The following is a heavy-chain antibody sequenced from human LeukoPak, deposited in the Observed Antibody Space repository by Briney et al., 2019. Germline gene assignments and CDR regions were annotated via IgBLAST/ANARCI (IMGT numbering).Heavy chain of an antibody. CDR3: ARDKRGEAFDI. J-gene: IGHJ3*02. D-gene: IGHD3-16*01. V-gene: IGHV4-39*07. Sequence: PSETLSLTCTVSGGSISSSSYYWGWIRQPPGKGLEWIGSIYYSGSTYYNPSLKSRVTISVDTSKNQFSLKLSSVTAADTAVYYCARDKRGEAFDIWGQGTMVTVSS. CDR1: GGSISSSSYY. CDR2: IYYSGST.